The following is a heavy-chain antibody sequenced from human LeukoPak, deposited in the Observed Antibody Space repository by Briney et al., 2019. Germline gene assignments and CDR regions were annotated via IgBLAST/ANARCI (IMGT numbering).Heavy chain of an antibody. CDR1: GYTFTCYY. J-gene: IGHJ4*02. CDR2: MNPNSGNT. CDR3: ARAHYDILTGYLRRLSPAPIYFDY. V-gene: IGHV1-8*02. D-gene: IGHD3-9*01. Sequence: ASVKVSCKASGYTFTCYYMHWVRQATGQGLERMGWMNPNSGNTGYAQKFQGRVTMTRNTSISTAYMELSSLRSEDTAVYYCARAHYDILTGYLRRLSPAPIYFDYWGQGTLVTVSS.